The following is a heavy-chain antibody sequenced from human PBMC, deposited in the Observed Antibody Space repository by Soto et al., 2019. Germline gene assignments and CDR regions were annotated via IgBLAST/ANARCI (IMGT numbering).Heavy chain of an antibody. Sequence: QVQLQESGPGLVKPSQTLSLTCTVSGGSISSGGYYWSWIRQHPGKGLEWIGYIYYSGSTYYNPSLKSRGTISVDTSDNPFPPKVSSVTAADTAVYSCASAAREGYDIDDDAYYYMDVWGKGTTVTVSS. D-gene: IGHD3-9*01. J-gene: IGHJ6*03. V-gene: IGHV4-31*03. CDR1: GGSISSGGYY. CDR3: ASAAREGYDIDDDAYYYMDV. CDR2: IYYSGST.